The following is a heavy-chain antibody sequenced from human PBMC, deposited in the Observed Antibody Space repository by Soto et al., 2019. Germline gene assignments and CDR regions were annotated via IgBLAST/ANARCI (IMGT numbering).Heavy chain of an antibody. D-gene: IGHD3-10*01. CDR3: ARAFTPLVWYYYGSGSNIAYFEY. CDR2: INHSGST. CDR1: GGSFSGYY. Sequence: SETLSLTCAVYGGSFSGYYWSWIRQPPGKGLEWIGEINHSGSTNYNPSLKSRVTISVDTSKNQFSLKLSSVTAADTAVYYCARAFTPLVWYYYGSGSNIAYFEYWGQGTQVTVSS. J-gene: IGHJ4*02. V-gene: IGHV4-34*01.